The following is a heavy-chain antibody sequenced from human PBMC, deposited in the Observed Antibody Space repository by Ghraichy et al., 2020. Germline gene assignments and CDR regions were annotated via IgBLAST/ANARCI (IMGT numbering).Heavy chain of an antibody. CDR1: GFNFGDHW. J-gene: IGHJ6*02. CDR2: IRFDESTR. Sequence: GGSLRLSCAASGFNFGDHWMSWVRQAPGKGLEWVANIRFDESTRNYADSVKGRFTISRDNRKRSLNLQMNSLRVEDTAVYYCVRDERSGGTEMDVWGQGTPVTVSS. V-gene: IGHV3-7*01. CDR3: VRDERSGGTEMDV. D-gene: IGHD6-13*01.